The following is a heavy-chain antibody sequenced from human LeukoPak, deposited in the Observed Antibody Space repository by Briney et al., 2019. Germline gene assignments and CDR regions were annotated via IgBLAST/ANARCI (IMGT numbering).Heavy chain of an antibody. CDR1: GFTFSSYW. J-gene: IGHJ5*02. CDR3: ARVRGYGSSTSCSNWFDP. CDR2: INTDGSST. Sequence: GGSLRLSCAASGFTFSSYWMHWVRQAPGKGLVWVSRINTDGSSTSYADSVKGRFTISRDNAKNTLYLQMNSLRAEDTAVYYCARVRGYGSSTSCSNWFDPWGQGTLVTVSS. D-gene: IGHD2-2*01. V-gene: IGHV3-74*01.